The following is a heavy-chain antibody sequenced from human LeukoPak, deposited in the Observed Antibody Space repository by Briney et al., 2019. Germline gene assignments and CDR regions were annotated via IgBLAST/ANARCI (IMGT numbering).Heavy chain of an antibody. V-gene: IGHV3-30*18. Sequence: GGSLRLSCAASGFTFSSYAIHWVRQAPGKGLEWVAVISYDGSTKFYADAVKGRFTISRDNSKNTLSLQMNSLRAEDTAVYYCAKVHLTFKYDSSGYGFQDYWDQGTLVTVSS. CDR2: ISYDGSTK. CDR1: GFTFSSYA. CDR3: AKVHLTFKYDSSGYGFQDY. J-gene: IGHJ4*02. D-gene: IGHD3-22*01.